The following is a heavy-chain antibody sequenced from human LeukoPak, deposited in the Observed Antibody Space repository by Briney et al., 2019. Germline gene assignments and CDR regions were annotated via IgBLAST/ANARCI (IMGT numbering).Heavy chain of an antibody. J-gene: IGHJ4*02. CDR2: IYYSGST. D-gene: IGHD5-18*01. CDR3: ARCGYSYGFPDY. V-gene: IGHV4-59*01. Sequence: SETLSLTCTVSGGSISSYYWSWLRQPPGKGLEWIGYIYYSGSTNYNPSLKSRVTISVDTSKNQFSLKLSSVTAADTAVYYCARCGYSYGFPDYWGQGTLVTVSS. CDR1: GGSISSYY.